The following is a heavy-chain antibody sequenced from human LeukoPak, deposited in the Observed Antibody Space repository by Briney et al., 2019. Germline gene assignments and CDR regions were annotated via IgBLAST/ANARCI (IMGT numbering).Heavy chain of an antibody. CDR1: GFPLSRSA. CDR3: AKDGKTRNWNYFQAKAVD. Sequence: GGSLRLSCAASGFPLSRSAMSWVRQAPGKGLEWVSNSGSGGSTYYADSVKGRFTVSRDNSKNTLFLQMNSLRAEDTAIYYCAKDGKTRNWNYFQAKAVDWGQGTLVTVSS. J-gene: IGHJ4*02. CDR2: SGSGGST. V-gene: IGHV3-23*01. D-gene: IGHD1-7*01.